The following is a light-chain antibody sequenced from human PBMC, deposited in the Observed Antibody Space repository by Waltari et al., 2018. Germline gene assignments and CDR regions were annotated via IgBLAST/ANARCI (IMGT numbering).Light chain of an antibody. CDR2: GAS. CDR3: QQYYTVPVS. J-gene: IGKJ3*01. Sequence: ERVMTQSPATLSVSPGDRATLSCRASQSVSSNLAWYQQKPGQAPRLLIYGASTRATGIPARFSGSGSGTEFTLTIDNLQADDVAIYYCQQYYTVPVSFGPGTTVDLK. V-gene: IGKV3-15*01. CDR1: QSVSSN.